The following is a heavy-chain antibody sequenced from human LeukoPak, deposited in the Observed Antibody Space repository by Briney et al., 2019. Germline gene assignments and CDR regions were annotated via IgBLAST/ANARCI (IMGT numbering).Heavy chain of an antibody. Sequence: SETLSLTCTVSGGSISSGGYYWSWIRQPPGKGLEWIGYIYHSGSTYYNPSLKGRVTISVDRSKNQFSLKLSSVTAADTAVYYCARSGNHIFDYWGQGTLVTVSS. CDR3: ARSGNHIFDY. CDR1: GGSISSGGYY. J-gene: IGHJ4*02. D-gene: IGHD4-23*01. V-gene: IGHV4-30-2*01. CDR2: IYHSGST.